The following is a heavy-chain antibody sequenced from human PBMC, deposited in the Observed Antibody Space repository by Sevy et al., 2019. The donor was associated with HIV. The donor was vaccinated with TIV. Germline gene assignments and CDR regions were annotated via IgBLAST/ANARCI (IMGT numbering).Heavy chain of an antibody. D-gene: IGHD2-8*01. CDR3: ARIGMGQTYGTPPWY. Sequence: GGCLRLSCAVAGFTFSRYAMHWVRQAPGKGLEWVAVMSYDGGNKYYADSVKGRFTISRDNSKNTLFLHMNSLRAEDPAVYYCARIGMGQTYGTPPWYWGQGTLVTVSS. J-gene: IGHJ4*02. CDR2: MSYDGGNK. CDR1: GFTFSRYA. V-gene: IGHV3-30-3*01.